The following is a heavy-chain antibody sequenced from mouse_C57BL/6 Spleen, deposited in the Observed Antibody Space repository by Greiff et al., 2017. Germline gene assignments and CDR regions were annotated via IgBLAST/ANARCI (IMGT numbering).Heavy chain of an antibody. V-gene: IGHV1-39*01. J-gene: IGHJ3*01. D-gene: IGHD1-1*01. CDR3: ARGGYGSIYGFAY. CDR1: GYSFTDYN. Sequence: VQLQQSGPELVKPGASVKISCTASGYSFTDYNMNWVKQSNGKSLEWIGVINPNYGTTSYNQKFKGKATLTVDQSSSTAYMQLNSLTSEDSAVYYWARGGYGSIYGFAYWGQGTLVTVSA. CDR2: INPNYGTT.